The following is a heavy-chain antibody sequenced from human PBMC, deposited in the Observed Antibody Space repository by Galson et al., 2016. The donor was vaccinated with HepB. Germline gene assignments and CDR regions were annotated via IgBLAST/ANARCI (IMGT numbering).Heavy chain of an antibody. V-gene: IGHV6-1*01. CDR2: TYYRSKWYN. CDR1: GDSVSSNSAA. D-gene: IGHD1/OR15-1a*01. CDR3: VEQRKGAPYGMDV. J-gene: IGHJ6*02. Sequence: WAISGDSVSSNSAAWNWIRQSPSRGLEWLGRTYYRSKWYNDYAVSVKSRIIVNPDTSKNQFSLQLNSVTPEDTAVYYCVEQRKGAPYGMDVWGQGTTVTVPS.